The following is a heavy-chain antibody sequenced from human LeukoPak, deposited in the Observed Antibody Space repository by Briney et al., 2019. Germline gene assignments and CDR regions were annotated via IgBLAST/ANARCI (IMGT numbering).Heavy chain of an antibody. V-gene: IGHV1-2*02. CDR1: GYTFTGYY. CDR2: INPDSGGT. CDR3: ARESARGPRGFDY. Sequence: VASVKVSCKASGYTFTGYYMHWVRHAPGQGLELMGWINPDSGGTNYAQKFQGRVTMTRDTSISTAYMELSRLRSDDTAVYYCARESARGPRGFDYWGQGTLVTVSS. J-gene: IGHJ4*02.